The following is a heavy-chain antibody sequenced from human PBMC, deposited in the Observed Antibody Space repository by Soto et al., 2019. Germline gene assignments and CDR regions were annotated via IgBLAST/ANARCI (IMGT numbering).Heavy chain of an antibody. J-gene: IGHJ4*02. CDR2: INPNSGGT. CDR1: GYTFTGYY. Sequence: ASVKVSCKASGYTFTGYYMHWVRQAPGQGLEWMGWINPNSGGTNYAQKFQGWVTMTRDTSISTAYMELSRLRSDDTAVYYCARLAGSYYDSSGYSEFDYWGQGTLVTVSS. CDR3: ARLAGSYYDSSGYSEFDY. D-gene: IGHD3-22*01. V-gene: IGHV1-2*04.